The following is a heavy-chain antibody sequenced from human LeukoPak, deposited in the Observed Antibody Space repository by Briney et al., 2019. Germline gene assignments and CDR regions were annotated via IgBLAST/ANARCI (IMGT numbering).Heavy chain of an antibody. CDR3: ARRTGTAYYYYYMDV. CDR2: IYYSGST. V-gene: IGHV4-59*01. J-gene: IGHJ6*03. Sequence: SETLSLTCTVSGGSISSYYWSWIWQPPGKGLEWIGYIYYSGSTNYNPSLKSRVTISVDTSKNQFSLKLSSVTAADTAVYYCARRTGTAYYYYYMDVWGKGTTVTVSS. D-gene: IGHD3/OR15-3a*01. CDR1: GGSISSYY.